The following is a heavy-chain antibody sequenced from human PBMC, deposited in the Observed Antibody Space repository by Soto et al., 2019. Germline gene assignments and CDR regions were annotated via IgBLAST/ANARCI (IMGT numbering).Heavy chain of an antibody. CDR2: ISGSGGST. J-gene: IGHJ2*01. D-gene: IGHD3-10*01. Sequence: EVQLLESGGGLVQPGGSLRLSCAASGFTFSSYAMSWVRQAPGKGLEWVSAISGSGGSTYYADSVKGRFTISRDNSKNTPYLQMNSLRAEDTAVYYCAKDRTYYYGSGSYSPHWYFDLWGRGTLVTVSS. V-gene: IGHV3-23*01. CDR3: AKDRTYYYGSGSYSPHWYFDL. CDR1: GFTFSSYA.